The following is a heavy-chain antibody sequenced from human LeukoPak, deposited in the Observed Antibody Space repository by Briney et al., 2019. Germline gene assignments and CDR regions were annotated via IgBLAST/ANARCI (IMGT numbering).Heavy chain of an antibody. CDR2: INPNTGGT. D-gene: IGHD3-3*01. J-gene: IGHJ6*02. Sequence: ASLKVSCKASGYTFTGYNMHWVRQPPGQGLEWMGWINPNTGGTNYAQKFQGRVTMTRDTSSSTAYMELRRLRSGDTAVYYCARGGDSMYYDFWTGNYYGMDVWGQGTTVTVSS. CDR3: ARGGDSMYYDFWTGNYYGMDV. CDR1: GYTFTGYN. V-gene: IGHV1-2*02.